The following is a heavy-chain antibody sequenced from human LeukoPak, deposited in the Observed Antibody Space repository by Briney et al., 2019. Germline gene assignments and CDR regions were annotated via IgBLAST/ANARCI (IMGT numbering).Heavy chain of an antibody. CDR2: ISGSSTTI. J-gene: IGHJ4*02. V-gene: IGHV3-48*01. Sequence: GGSLRLSCAASGLTFSDYTMNWVRQAAGKGLEWVSYISGSSTTIFYADSVKGRFTISRDKANNSLYLQMNSLRAEDTAVYYCASFSSWYGDYFDYWGQGTLVTVSS. CDR3: ASFSSWYGDYFDY. D-gene: IGHD6-13*01. CDR1: GLTFSDYT.